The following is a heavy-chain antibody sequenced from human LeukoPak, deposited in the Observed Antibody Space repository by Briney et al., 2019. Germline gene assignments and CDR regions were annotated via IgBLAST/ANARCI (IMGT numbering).Heavy chain of an antibody. D-gene: IGHD6-19*01. CDR1: GFTFSSYA. V-gene: IGHV3-30*01. J-gene: IGHJ6*04. CDR2: ISYDGSNK. CDR3: ARKGVAGTSMDV. Sequence: GGSLRLSRPASGFTFSSYAMHWVRQAPGKGLEWVAVISYDGSNKYYADSVKGRFTISRDNSKNTLYLQMNSLRAEDTAVYYCARKGVAGTSMDVWRKRTTVTVS.